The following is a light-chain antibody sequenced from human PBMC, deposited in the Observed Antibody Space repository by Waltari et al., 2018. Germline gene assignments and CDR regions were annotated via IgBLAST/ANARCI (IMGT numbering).Light chain of an antibody. CDR1: QSVDNV. Sequence: EIVLTQSPVTLSLSPGQSATLSCRASQSVDNVLGLYHQKPGQAPRLLIYDATKRAPGIPARFSGGGSATDFTLTISSLEPEDVGLYYCHQGSTWPRTFGQGTKLEI. V-gene: IGKV3-11*01. CDR2: DAT. J-gene: IGKJ2*01. CDR3: HQGSTWPRT.